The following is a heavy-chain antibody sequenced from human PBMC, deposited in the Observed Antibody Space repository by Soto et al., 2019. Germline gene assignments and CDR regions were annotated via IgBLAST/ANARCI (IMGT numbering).Heavy chain of an antibody. J-gene: IGHJ4*02. D-gene: IGHD3-3*01. CDR3: AKDSQYYDFWSGSYDY. CDR1: GFTFSDYA. CDR2: ISGSGGST. V-gene: IGHV3-23*01. Sequence: SLRLSCAASGFTFSDYAMSWVRQAPGKGLEWVSAISGSGGSTYYADSVKGRFTISRDNSKNTLYLQMNSLRAEDTAVYYCAKDSQYYDFWSGSYDYWGQGTLVTVSS.